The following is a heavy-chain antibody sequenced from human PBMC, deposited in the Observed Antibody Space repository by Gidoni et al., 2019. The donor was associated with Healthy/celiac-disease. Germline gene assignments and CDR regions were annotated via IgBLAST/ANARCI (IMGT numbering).Heavy chain of an antibody. D-gene: IGHD2-15*01. Sequence: QVTLKESGPALVKPTQTLTLTCTFSGFSRSTSGMRVSWIRQPPGKALEWLARIDWEEDKFYSTSLKTRLTLSKDTSTNQVVLTMTTMDPVDTATYYCARATLGYFDLWGRGTLVTVSS. J-gene: IGHJ2*01. V-gene: IGHV2-70*04. CDR1: GFSRSTSGMR. CDR2: IDWEEDK. CDR3: ARATLGYFDL.